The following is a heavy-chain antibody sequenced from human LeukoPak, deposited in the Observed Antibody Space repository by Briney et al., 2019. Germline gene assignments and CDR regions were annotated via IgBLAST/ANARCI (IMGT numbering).Heavy chain of an antibody. CDR3: AKGRTSFDY. Sequence: GGSLRLSCAASGFSVSGNYMSWVRQAPGKGLEWVSAISGSGGSTYYADSVKGRFTISRDNSKNTLYLQMNSLRAEDTAVYYCAKGRTSFDYWGQGTLVTVSS. CDR2: ISGSGGST. CDR1: GFSVSGNY. J-gene: IGHJ4*02. D-gene: IGHD2-8*01. V-gene: IGHV3-23*01.